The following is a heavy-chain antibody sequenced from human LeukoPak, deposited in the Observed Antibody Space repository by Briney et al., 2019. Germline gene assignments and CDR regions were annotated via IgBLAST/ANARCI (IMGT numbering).Heavy chain of an antibody. CDR2: ISGGGGST. D-gene: IGHD1-26*01. J-gene: IGHJ4*02. CDR3: AKHRTVGATGYFDY. Sequence: PGGSLRLSCAASGFTFSTYAMSWVRQAPGKGLEWVSGISGGGGSTYYPDSVKGRFTISRDHSKNTLNLQMNSLRAEDTAVYFCAKHRTVGATGYFDYWGQGALVTVSS. CDR1: GFTFSTYA. V-gene: IGHV3-23*01.